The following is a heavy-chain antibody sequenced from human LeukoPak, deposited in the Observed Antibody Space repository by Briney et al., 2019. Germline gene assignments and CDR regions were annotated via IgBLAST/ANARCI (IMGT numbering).Heavy chain of an antibody. CDR2: INHSGST. J-gene: IGHJ6*02. V-gene: IGHV4-34*01. CDR1: GGSFSGYY. Sequence: SETLSLTCAVFGGSFSGYYWSWIRQPPGKGLEWIGEINHSGSTNYNPSLKSRVTISVDTSKNQFSLKLSSVTAADTAVYYCARVSNYYYYGMDVWGQGTTVTVSS. D-gene: IGHD2/OR15-2a*01. CDR3: ARVSNYYYYGMDV.